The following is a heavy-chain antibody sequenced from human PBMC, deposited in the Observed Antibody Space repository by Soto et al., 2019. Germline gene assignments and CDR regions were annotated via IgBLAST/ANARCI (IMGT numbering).Heavy chain of an antibody. CDR3: ARVARYYYYGMDV. V-gene: IGHV4-30-4*01. Sequence: QVQLQESGPGLVKPSQTLSLICTVSGGSISSGEYYWSWIRQPPGKGLEWIGYIYYSGSTYYNPSLKSRVTISVDMSKNPFSLKLSSVTAADTAVYYCARVARYYYYGMDVWGQGTTVTVSS. CDR1: GGSISSGEYY. J-gene: IGHJ6*02. CDR2: IYYSGST.